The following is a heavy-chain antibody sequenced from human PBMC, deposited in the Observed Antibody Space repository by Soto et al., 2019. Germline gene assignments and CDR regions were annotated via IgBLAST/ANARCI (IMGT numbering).Heavy chain of an antibody. J-gene: IGHJ5*02. CDR3: ARARQYYDCELDP. CDR2: ISNTGRT. V-gene: IGHV4-31*02. Sequence: WTWIRQHPGKGLEWIGDISNTGRTYYNPSLKSRLSISLDTSENQFSLKLTSVTAADTAIDYCARARQYYDCELDPWGQGTLVTVSS. D-gene: IGHD3-16*01.